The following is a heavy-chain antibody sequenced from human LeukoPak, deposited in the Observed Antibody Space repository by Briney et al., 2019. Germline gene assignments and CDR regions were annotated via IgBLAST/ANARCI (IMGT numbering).Heavy chain of an antibody. Sequence: PTGGSLRLSCAASGFTFSSYAMSWVRQAPGKGLEWVSAISGSGGSTYYADSVEGRFTISRDDSKNTVYLQMNSLRAEDTAVYYCARGPCSSWTKNGMDVWGQGTTVTVSS. J-gene: IGHJ6*02. D-gene: IGHD6-13*01. CDR1: GFTFSSYA. V-gene: IGHV3-23*01. CDR2: ISGSGGST. CDR3: ARGPCSSWTKNGMDV.